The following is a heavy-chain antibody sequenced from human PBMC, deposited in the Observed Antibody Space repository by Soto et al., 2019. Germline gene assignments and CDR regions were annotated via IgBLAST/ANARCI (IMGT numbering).Heavy chain of an antibody. J-gene: IGHJ3*02. CDR2: IIPIFGTA. CDR1: GGTFSSYA. Sequence: SVKVSCKASGGTFSSYAISWVRQAPGQGLEWMGGIIPIFGTANYAQKFQGRVTITADESTSTAYMELSSLRSEDTAVCYCARGGMATTPGAFDIWGQGTMVTV. D-gene: IGHD5-12*01. V-gene: IGHV1-69*13. CDR3: ARGGMATTPGAFDI.